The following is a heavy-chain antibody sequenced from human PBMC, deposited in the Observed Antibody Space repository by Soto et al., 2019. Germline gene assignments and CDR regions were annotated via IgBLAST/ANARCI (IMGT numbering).Heavy chain of an antibody. CDR1: GFTFTSSA. CDR2: IVVGSGNT. V-gene: IGHV1-58*01. Sequence: ASVKVSCKASGFTFTSSAVQWVRQARGQRLEWIGWIVVGSGNTNYAQKFQERVTITRDMSTSTAYMELSSLRSEDTAVYYCAASPYGDYELDYWGQGTLVTVSS. CDR3: AASPYGDYELDY. D-gene: IGHD4-17*01. J-gene: IGHJ4*02.